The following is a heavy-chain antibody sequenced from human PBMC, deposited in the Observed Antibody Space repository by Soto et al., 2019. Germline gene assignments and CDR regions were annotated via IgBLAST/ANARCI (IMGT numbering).Heavy chain of an antibody. CDR1: GFTFSSYG. V-gene: IGHV3-33*01. D-gene: IGHD3-22*01. Sequence: QVQLVESGGGVVQPGRSLRLSCAASGFTFSSYGMHWVRQAPGKGLEWVAVIWYDGSNKYYADSVKGRFTISRDNSKNTLYLQMNSLRAEDTAVYYCARDGQSGWDDSSGYYPFDYWGQGTLVTVSS. CDR2: IWYDGSNK. CDR3: ARDGQSGWDDSSGYYPFDY. J-gene: IGHJ4*02.